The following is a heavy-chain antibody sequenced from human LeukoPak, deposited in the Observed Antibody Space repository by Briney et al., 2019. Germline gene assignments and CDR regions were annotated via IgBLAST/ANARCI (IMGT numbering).Heavy chain of an antibody. J-gene: IGHJ5*02. CDR1: GFTFDDYG. V-gene: IGHV3-20*04. D-gene: IGHD6-13*01. CDR3: ARESSSSWYVNWFDP. CDR2: INWNGGST. Sequence: GGSLRLSCAASGFTFDDYGMSWVRQAPGKGLEWVSGINWNGGSTGYADSVKGRFTISRDNAKNSLYLQMNSLRAEDTALYYCARESSSSWYVNWFDPWGQGTLVTVSS.